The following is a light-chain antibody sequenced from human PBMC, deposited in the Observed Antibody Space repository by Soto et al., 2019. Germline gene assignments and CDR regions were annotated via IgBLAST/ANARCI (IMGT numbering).Light chain of an antibody. CDR3: LQYGSPPYT. Sequence: VLTQSPGTLALSPGERVILSCRASQSISRGNLAWYQQKTGQAPRLLIYGGASRATGIPDRFSGSGSGTDFTLTISGLEPEDFAVYFCLQYGSPPYTFSQGTKL. J-gene: IGKJ2*01. CDR1: QSISRGN. CDR2: GGA. V-gene: IGKV3-20*01.